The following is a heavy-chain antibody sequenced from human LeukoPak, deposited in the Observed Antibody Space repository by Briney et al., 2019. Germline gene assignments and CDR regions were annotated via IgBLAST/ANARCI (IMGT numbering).Heavy chain of an antibody. CDR1: GFTFDDYG. CDR2: INWNGGST. V-gene: IGHV3-20*04. D-gene: IGHD5-12*01. J-gene: IGHJ6*03. Sequence: GGSLRLSCAASGFTFDDYGMSWVRQAPGKGLEWVSGINWNGGSTGYADSVKGRFTISRDNAKNSLYLQMNSLRAEDTAVYYCARDQSRSGYDLYYYYMDVWGKGTTVTVSS. CDR3: ARDQSRSGYDLYYYYMDV.